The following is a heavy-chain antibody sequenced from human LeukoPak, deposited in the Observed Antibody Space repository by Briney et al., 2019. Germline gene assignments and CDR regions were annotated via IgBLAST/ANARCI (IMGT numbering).Heavy chain of an antibody. J-gene: IGHJ5*02. Sequence: SETLSLTCTVSGGSISSYYWSWIRQPPGKGLEWIGYIYYSGSTNYNPSLKSRVTISVDTSKNQFSLKLSSVTAADAAVYYCAREKGDYYGSGSVNWFDPWGQGTLVTVSS. D-gene: IGHD3-10*01. CDR3: AREKGDYYGSGSVNWFDP. CDR2: IYYSGST. V-gene: IGHV4-59*01. CDR1: GGSISSYY.